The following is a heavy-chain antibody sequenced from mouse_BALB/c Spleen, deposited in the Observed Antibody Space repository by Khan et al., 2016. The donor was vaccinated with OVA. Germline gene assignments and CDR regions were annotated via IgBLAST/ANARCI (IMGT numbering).Heavy chain of an antibody. Sequence: EVQLQESGPGLVKPSQSLSLTCTVTGYSITSCYGWYWIRQFPGNKLEWMGYISYSGSTNYNPSLKSRISITRDTSKNHFFLQLNSVTTEDTATYYCARTARIKYWGEGTTLTVSS. V-gene: IGHV3-1*02. J-gene: IGHJ2*01. CDR3: ARTARIKY. D-gene: IGHD1-2*01. CDR1: GYSITSCYG. CDR2: ISYSGST.